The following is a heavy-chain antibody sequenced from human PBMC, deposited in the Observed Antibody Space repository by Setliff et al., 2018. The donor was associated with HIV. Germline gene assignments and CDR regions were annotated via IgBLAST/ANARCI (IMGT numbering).Heavy chain of an antibody. D-gene: IGHD3-22*01. V-gene: IGHV1-8*03. Sequence: ASVKVSCKASGYTFTSYDINWVRQATGQGLEWMGWMNPSSGNTGYAQKFQGRVTITRNTSISTAYMELSSLRSEDTAVYYCARGGQWLLRETGFDPWGQGTLVTVSS. J-gene: IGHJ5*02. CDR1: GYTFTSYD. CDR2: MNPSSGNT. CDR3: ARGGQWLLRETGFDP.